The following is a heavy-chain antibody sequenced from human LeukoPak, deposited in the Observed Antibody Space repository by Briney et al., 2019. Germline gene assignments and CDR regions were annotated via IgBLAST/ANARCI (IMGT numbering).Heavy chain of an antibody. V-gene: IGHV4-4*07. CDR2: IYTSGST. J-gene: IGHJ6*03. CDR3: ARNQFTYYYYYMDV. CDR1: GGSISSYY. Sequence: SETLSLTCTVSGGSISSYYWSWIRQPAGKGLEWIGRIYTSGSTNYNPSLKSRVTMSVDTSKNQFSLKLSSVTAADTAVYYCARNQFTYYYYYMDVWGKGTTVTVSS. D-gene: IGHD5-24*01.